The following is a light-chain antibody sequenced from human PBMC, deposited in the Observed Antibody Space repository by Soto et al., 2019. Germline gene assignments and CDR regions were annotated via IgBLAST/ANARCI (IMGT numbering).Light chain of an antibody. Sequence: QSVLTQPASVSGSPGQSITISCTGTSSDVGGYNYVSWYQQHPGKAPKLMIYEVSNRPSGVSNRFSGSKSGNTASLTISGLRAGDEADYYCSSYTSSSTRLYVFGTGTKVTVL. V-gene: IGLV2-14*01. CDR2: EVS. CDR1: SSDVGGYNY. J-gene: IGLJ1*01. CDR3: SSYTSSSTRLYV.